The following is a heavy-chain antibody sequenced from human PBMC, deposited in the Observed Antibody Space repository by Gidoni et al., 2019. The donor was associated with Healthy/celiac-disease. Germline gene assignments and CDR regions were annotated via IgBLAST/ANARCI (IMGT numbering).Heavy chain of an antibody. D-gene: IGHD6-19*01. J-gene: IGHJ4*02. V-gene: IGHV3-23*01. CDR1: GFTFSSYA. Sequence: EVQLFESGGGLVQPGGSLRLSCAASGFTFSSYAMSWVRQAPGKGREWVSAISGSGGSTYYADSVKGRFTNSRDNSKNTLYLQMNSLRAEDTAVYYCAKGVAVAGYYFDYWGQGTLVTVSS. CDR2: ISGSGGST. CDR3: AKGVAVAGYYFDY.